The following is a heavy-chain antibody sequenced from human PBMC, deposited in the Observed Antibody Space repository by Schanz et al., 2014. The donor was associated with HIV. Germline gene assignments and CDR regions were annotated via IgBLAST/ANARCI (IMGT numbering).Heavy chain of an antibody. CDR2: ISGCGGST. V-gene: IGHV3-23*01. D-gene: IGHD2-15*01. CDR1: GFTFSSYA. Sequence: EVQLLESGGGLVQPGGSLRLSCAASGFTFSSYAMSWVRQAPGKGLEWVSAISGCGGSTYYADSVKGRFTISRDNSKNTLYLQMNSLRAEDTAVYYCAKTVVVVVAATHEMDVWGQGTTVTVSS. CDR3: AKTVVVVVAATHEMDV. J-gene: IGHJ6*02.